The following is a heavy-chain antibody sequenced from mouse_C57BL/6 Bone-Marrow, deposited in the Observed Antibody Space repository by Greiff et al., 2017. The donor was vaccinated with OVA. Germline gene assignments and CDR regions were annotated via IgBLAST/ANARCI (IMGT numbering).Heavy chain of an antibody. J-gene: IGHJ3*01. Sequence: VQLQQSGPELVKPGASVKISCKASGYSFTSYYIHWVKQRPGQGLEWIGWIYPGSGNTKYNEKFKGKATLTADTSSSTAYMQLSSLTSEDSAVYYCARGFYYYGRTWFAYWGQGTLVTVSA. V-gene: IGHV1-66*01. CDR2: IYPGSGNT. CDR3: ARGFYYYGRTWFAY. D-gene: IGHD1-1*01. CDR1: GYSFTSYY.